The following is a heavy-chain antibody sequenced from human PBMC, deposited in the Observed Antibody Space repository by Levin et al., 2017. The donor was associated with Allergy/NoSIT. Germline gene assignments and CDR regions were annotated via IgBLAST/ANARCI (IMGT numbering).Heavy chain of an antibody. V-gene: IGHV4-34*01. CDR3: ARAGYSSSWYLGY. CDR2: INHSGST. D-gene: IGHD6-13*01. J-gene: IGHJ4*02. Sequence: SQTLSLTCAVYGGSFRGYYWSWIRQPPGKGLEWIGEINHSGSTNYNPSLKSRVTISVDTSKNQFSLKLSSVTAADTAVYYCARAGYSSSWYLGYWGQGTLVTVSS. CDR1: GGSFRGYY.